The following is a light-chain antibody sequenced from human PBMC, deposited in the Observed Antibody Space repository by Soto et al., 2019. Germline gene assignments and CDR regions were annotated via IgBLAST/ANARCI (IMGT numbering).Light chain of an antibody. CDR1: SGHSRYA. CDR3: QTWGTGILV. J-gene: IGLJ2*01. V-gene: IGLV4-69*01. Sequence: QLVLTQSPSASASLGASVKLTCTLSSGHSRYAIAWHQQQPEKGPRYLMNLNSDGSHSKGDGIPDRFSGSSSGAERYLTISSLQSEDEADYYCQTWGTGILVFGGGTKLTVL. CDR2: LNSDGSH.